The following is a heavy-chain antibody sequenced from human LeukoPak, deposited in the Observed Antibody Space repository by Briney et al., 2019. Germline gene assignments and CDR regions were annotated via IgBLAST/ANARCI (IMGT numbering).Heavy chain of an antibody. J-gene: IGHJ4*02. CDR3: ARDLHYGDYEDY. CDR2: INPNSGGT. CDR1: GYTFTGYY. Sequence: ASVKVSCKASGYTFTGYYMHWVRQAPGQGLEWMGWINPNSGGTNYAQKLQGRVTMTTDTSTSTAYMELRSLRSDDTAVYYCARDLHYGDYEDYWGQGTLVTVSS. D-gene: IGHD4-17*01. V-gene: IGHV1-2*02.